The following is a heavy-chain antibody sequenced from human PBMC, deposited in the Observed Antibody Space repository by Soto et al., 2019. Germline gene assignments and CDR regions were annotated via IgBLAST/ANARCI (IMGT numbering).Heavy chain of an antibody. CDR3: ARGRDCSSTSCYTGPYYYYGMDV. D-gene: IGHD2-2*02. J-gene: IGHJ6*02. V-gene: IGHV1-69*06. CDR2: IIPIFGTA. CDR1: GGTFSSYA. Sequence: SVKVSCKASGGTFSSYAISWVRQAPGQGLEWMGGIIPIFGTANYAQKFQGRVTITADKSTSTAYMELSSLRSEDTAVYYCARGRDCSSTSCYTGPYYYYGMDVWGQGTTVTVSS.